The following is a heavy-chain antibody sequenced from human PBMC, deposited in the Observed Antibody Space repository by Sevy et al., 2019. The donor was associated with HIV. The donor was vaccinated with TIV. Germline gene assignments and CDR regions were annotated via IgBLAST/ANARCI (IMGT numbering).Heavy chain of an antibody. D-gene: IGHD6-13*01. J-gene: IGHJ4*02. CDR3: ASEGLAVAGTMIGYFDY. CDR2: IIPIFGTA. V-gene: IGHV1-69*13. Sequence: ASVKVSCKASGGTFSSYAISWVRQAPGQELEWMGGIIPIFGTANYAQKFQGIVTITADESTSTAYMELSSLRSEDTAVYYCASEGLAVAGTMIGYFDYWGQGTLVTVSS. CDR1: GGTFSSYA.